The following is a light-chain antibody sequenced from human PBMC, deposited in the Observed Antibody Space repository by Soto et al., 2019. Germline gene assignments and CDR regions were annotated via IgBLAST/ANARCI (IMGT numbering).Light chain of an antibody. CDR1: SSNIGAQFD. CDR2: GNI. J-gene: IGLJ1*01. CDR3: QSYDSSLSGYV. V-gene: IGLV1-40*01. Sequence: QSALTQPPSVSGAPGQRVTISCTVSSSNIGAQFDVHWYQQLPGAAPKLLIYGNINRPSGTPDRFSASKSGTSASLAISGLQAEDEADYYCQSYDSSLSGYVFGTGTKATVL.